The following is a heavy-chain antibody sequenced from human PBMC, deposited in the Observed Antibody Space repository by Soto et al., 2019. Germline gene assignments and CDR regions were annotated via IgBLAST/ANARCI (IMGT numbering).Heavy chain of an antibody. CDR1: GFTFSSYA. V-gene: IGHV3-23*01. J-gene: IGHJ4*02. D-gene: IGHD5-12*01. Sequence: GGSLRLSCAASGFTFSSYAMSWVRQAPGKGLEWVSAISGSGGSTYYADSVKGRFTISRDNSKNSLYLQMNSLRAEDTAVYYCARDHHRYSGYDYVDYWGQGNLVTVSS. CDR2: ISGSGGST. CDR3: ARDHHRYSGYDYVDY.